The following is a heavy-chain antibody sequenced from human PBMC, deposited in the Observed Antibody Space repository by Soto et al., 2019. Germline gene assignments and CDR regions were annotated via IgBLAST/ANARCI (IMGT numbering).Heavy chain of an antibody. J-gene: IGHJ4*02. CDR1: GGSISSGGYY. V-gene: IGHV4-31*03. CDR3: AGSWIQLGSVYYFDY. CDR2: IYYSGST. D-gene: IGHD5-18*01. Sequence: QVQLQESGPGLVKPSQTLSLTCTVSGGSISSGGYYWSWIRQHPGKGLEWIGYIYYSGSTSYNPSLKSRVTISVDTSKNQFSLKLSSVTAADTAVYYCAGSWIQLGSVYYFDYWGQGTLVTVSS.